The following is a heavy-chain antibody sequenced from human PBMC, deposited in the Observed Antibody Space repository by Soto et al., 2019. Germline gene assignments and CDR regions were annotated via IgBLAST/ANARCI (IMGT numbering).Heavy chain of an antibody. D-gene: IGHD3-22*01. Sequence: PSETLSLTCTVSGGSISSSYWSCIRQPPGKGLEWIGYISYIVTTNYNPSLKSRVIISVDTSKNQFSLQLSSVTAADTAVYFCATLYYYDSSGYHNTIDYWSQGTLVTVSS. CDR1: GGSISSSY. J-gene: IGHJ4*02. V-gene: IGHV4-59*01. CDR3: ATLYYYDSSGYHNTIDY. CDR2: ISYIVTT.